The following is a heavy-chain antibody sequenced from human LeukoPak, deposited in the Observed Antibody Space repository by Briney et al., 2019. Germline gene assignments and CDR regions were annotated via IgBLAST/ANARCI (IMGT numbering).Heavy chain of an antibody. D-gene: IGHD1-26*01. J-gene: IGHJ4*02. Sequence: SSETLSLTCTVSGYSISTDYFWGWIRQPPGKGLEWIGSFSHGGTTYYKSSLRSRVTISVDTSKNQLSLKLSSVTAADTAVYYCARGSIVGALSFDSWGQGTLVAVSS. V-gene: IGHV4-38-2*02. CDR3: ARGSIVGALSFDS. CDR2: FSHGGTT. CDR1: GYSISTDYF.